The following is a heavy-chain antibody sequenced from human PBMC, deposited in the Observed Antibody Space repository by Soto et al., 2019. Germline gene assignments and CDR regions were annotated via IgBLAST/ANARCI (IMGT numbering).Heavy chain of an antibody. CDR2: IDYSGGA. CDR1: GGSTSPYY. D-gene: IGHD1-7*01. Sequence: QVQLQESGPGLVKASETLSLTCTVSGGSTSPYYWSWLRQPPGKGLEWIGFIDYSGGARYNPSLKSRVTISLDTSENQISLKLSSMTAADTAVYFCARGRPWELYDYWGQGTLVTVSS. V-gene: IGHV4-59*01. J-gene: IGHJ4*02. CDR3: ARGRPWELYDY.